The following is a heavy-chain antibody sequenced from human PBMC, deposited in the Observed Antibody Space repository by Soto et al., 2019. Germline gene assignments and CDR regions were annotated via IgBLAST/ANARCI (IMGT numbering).Heavy chain of an antibody. D-gene: IGHD6-19*01. V-gene: IGHV4-34*01. CDR2: INHSGST. J-gene: IGHJ4*02. CDR1: GGSFSGYY. Sequence: SETLSLTCAVYGGSFSGYYWSWIRQPPGKGLEWIGEINHSGSTNYNPSLKSRVTISVDTSKNQFSLKLSSVTAADTAVYYCARSIGSGWYRGYYFGYWGQGTLVTVSS. CDR3: ARSIGSGWYRGYYFGY.